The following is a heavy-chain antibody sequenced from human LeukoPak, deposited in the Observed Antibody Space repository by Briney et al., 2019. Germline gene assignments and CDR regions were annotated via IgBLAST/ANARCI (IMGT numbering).Heavy chain of an antibody. V-gene: IGHV3-74*01. CDR1: GFSFSDYW. CDR2: VNTDWSTT. Sequence: PGGSLRLSCVASGFSFSDYWMLWVRQVPGKGLVWFSRVNTDWSTTDYADSVKGRFTISIDNAKNTLYLQMNSLRAEDTAAYYCARGMTYYFGSGKLDYWGQGALVTVSS. CDR3: ARGMTYYFGSGKLDY. D-gene: IGHD3-10*01. J-gene: IGHJ4*02.